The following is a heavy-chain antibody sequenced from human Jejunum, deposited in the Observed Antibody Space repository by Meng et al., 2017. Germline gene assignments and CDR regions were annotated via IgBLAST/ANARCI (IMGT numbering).Heavy chain of an antibody. J-gene: IGHJ3*01. Sequence: GSLRLSCAASGFTFSTYEMNWVRQAPGKGLEWVSSISRTSSYIWYADSVEGRFTISRDIAKNSLYLQMNSLRAEDTAVYYCAKIAGDDGFDVWGHGTMVTVSS. CDR3: AKIAGDDGFDV. V-gene: IGHV3-21*06. CDR2: ISRTSSYI. CDR1: GFTFSTYE. D-gene: IGHD2-21*01.